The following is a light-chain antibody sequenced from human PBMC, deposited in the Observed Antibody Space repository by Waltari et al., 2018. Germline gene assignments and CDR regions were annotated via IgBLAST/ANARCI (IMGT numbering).Light chain of an antibody. CDR2: RDS. CDR3: QVWDSSTGV. V-gene: IGLV3-9*01. Sequence: SYELTQPLAVSPALGQTARITFGGHNTARKNLHWYQQKPGQAPVLVIYRDSNRPSGIPERFSGSNSGNTATLTISRAQAGDEADYYCQVWDSSTGVFGTGTKVTVL. CDR1: NTARKN. J-gene: IGLJ1*01.